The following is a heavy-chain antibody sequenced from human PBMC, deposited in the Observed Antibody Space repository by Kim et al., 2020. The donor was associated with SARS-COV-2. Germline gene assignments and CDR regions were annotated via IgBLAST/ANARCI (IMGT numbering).Heavy chain of an antibody. J-gene: IGHJ1*01. V-gene: IGHV3-30*01. Sequence: VKRRFTISRDNSKNTVYRQMNSLRSEDTAVYYCSRDLGQVGKAAGAYVQHWGQGTLVTVSS. D-gene: IGHD1-26*01. CDR3: SRDLGQVGKAAGAYVQH.